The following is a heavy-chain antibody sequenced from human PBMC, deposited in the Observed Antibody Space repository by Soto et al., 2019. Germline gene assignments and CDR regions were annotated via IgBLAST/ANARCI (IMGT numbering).Heavy chain of an antibody. V-gene: IGHV1-18*01. J-gene: IGHJ4*02. D-gene: IGHD6-6*01. Sequence: QVQLVQSGAEVKKPGASVKVSCKASGYTFTNYGLIWVRQAPGQGLEWMGWINPYNGNTDYARKVQGRVTMTTDTAPNTAFMELRSRRADDPVVYPCARRQLVSWGPFDYWGQGTLVCVSP. CDR1: GYTFTNYG. CDR2: INPYNGNT. CDR3: ARRQLVSWGPFDY.